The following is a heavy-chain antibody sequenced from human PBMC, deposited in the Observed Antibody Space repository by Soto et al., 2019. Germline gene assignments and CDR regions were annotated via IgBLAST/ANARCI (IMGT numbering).Heavy chain of an antibody. CDR2: ISYDGSNK. CDR1: GFTFSSYG. CDR3: AKDNYYYDSSGLFDY. D-gene: IGHD3-22*01. J-gene: IGHJ4*02. V-gene: IGHV3-30*18. Sequence: SLRLSCAASGFTFSSYGMHWVRQAPGKGLEWVAVISYDGSNKYYADSVKGRFTISRDNSKNTLYLQMNSLRAEDTAVYYCAKDNYYYDSSGLFDYWGQGTLVTVSS.